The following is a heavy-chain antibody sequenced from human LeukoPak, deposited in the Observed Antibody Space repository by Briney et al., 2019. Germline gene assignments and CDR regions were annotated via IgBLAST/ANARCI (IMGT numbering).Heavy chain of an antibody. J-gene: IGHJ4*02. CDR3: VLLPGY. Sequence: SETLSLTCTVSGGSISSIYSYRGCIRQPPGKGLEWIGSMYYSGRTYYNPSLKSRVTISVDTSKNQFSLKLTSVTAADTAVYYCVLLPGYWGQGTLVTVSS. V-gene: IGHV4-39*01. CDR2: MYYSGRT. CDR1: GGSISSIYSY.